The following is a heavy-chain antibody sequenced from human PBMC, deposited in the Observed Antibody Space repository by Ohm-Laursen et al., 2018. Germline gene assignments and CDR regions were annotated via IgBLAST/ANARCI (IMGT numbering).Heavy chain of an antibody. D-gene: IGHD3-10*01. J-gene: IGHJ5*01. CDR2: IWYDGSNE. CDR1: GFTFSSYG. Sequence: SLRLSCAASGFTFSSYGMHWVRQAPGKGLEWVVVIWYDGSNEYYADSVKGRFTISRDNSKNTLYLQMNSLRAEDTAVYHCAKAGGWSYSYELDSWGQGALVTVSS. V-gene: IGHV3-33*06. CDR3: AKAGGWSYSYELDS.